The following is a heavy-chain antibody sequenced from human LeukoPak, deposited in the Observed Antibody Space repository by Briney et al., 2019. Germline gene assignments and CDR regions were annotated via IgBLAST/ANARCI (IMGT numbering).Heavy chain of an antibody. CDR3: AKAGLYSGYEGY. J-gene: IGHJ4*02. CDR2: IWYDGSNK. CDR1: GFTFSSYG. D-gene: IGHD5-12*01. V-gene: IGHV3-33*06. Sequence: GGSLRLSCAASGFTFSSYGMHWVRQAPGKGLEWVAVIWYDGSNKYYADSVKGRFTISRDNSKNTLYLQMNSLRAEDTAVYYCAKAGLYSGYEGYWGQGTLVTVSS.